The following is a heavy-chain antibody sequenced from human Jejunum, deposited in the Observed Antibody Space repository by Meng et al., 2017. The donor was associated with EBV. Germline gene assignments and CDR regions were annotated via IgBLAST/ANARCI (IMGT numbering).Heavy chain of an antibody. V-gene: IGHV3-21*01. Sequence: EVQLVETAGGLVKPRGSLTFSCAAFGFTFSSYSMNWVRQAPGKGLGWVSYISSGSSFIYYADSVKGRFTISRDDAKNSLSLQMNNLGADDTAVYYCVRDSSFNVHWGQGTLVTVSS. J-gene: IGHJ4*02. CDR1: GFTFSSYS. CDR3: VRDSSFNVH. D-gene: IGHD3-16*02. CDR2: ISSGSSFI.